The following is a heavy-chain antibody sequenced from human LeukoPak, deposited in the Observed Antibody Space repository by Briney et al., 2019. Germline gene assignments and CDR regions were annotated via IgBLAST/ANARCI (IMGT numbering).Heavy chain of an antibody. CDR3: ARERLEYCGGDCFNNWFDP. CDR2: INPNSGGT. V-gene: IGHV1-2*02. D-gene: IGHD2-21*01. J-gene: IGHJ5*02. Sequence: ASVKVSCKASGYTFTGYYMHWVRQAPGQGLEWMGWINPNSGGTNYAQKFQGRVTMTRDTSISTAYMELGRLRSDDTAVYYCARERLEYCGGDCFNNWFDPWGQETLVTVSS. CDR1: GYTFTGYY.